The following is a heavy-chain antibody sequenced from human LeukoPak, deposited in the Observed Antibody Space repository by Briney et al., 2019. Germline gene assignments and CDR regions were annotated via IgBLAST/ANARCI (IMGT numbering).Heavy chain of an antibody. Sequence: KPSETLSLTCTVSGGSISSSSYYWSWIRQPPGKGLEWIGYVYYSGSTNYNPSLKSRVTISVDTSKNQFSLKLTSVTAADTAVYYCARTGPRQLIDYWGQGTLVTVSS. D-gene: IGHD6-19*01. CDR1: GGSISSSSYY. CDR3: ARTGPRQLIDY. CDR2: VYYSGST. J-gene: IGHJ4*02. V-gene: IGHV4-61*01.